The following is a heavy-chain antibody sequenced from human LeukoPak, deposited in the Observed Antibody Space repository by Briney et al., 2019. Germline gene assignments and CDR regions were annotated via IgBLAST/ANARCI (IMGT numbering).Heavy chain of an antibody. CDR1: GGSISSSSYY. Sequence: SETLSLTCTVSGGSISSSSYYWGWIRQPPGKGLEWLGSIYYSGSTYYNPSLKSRVTISVDASKNQFSLKLSSVTAADTAVYYCARRRGYSSSWYEPWGQGTLVTVSS. V-gene: IGHV4-39*01. CDR3: ARRRGYSSSWYEP. J-gene: IGHJ5*02. CDR2: IYYSGST. D-gene: IGHD6-13*01.